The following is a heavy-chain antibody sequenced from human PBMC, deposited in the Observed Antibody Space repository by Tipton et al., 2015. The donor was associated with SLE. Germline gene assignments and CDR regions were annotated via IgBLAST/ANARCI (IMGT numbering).Heavy chain of an antibody. V-gene: IGHV3-33*01. CDR3: ARHGEVGAKGMDV. Sequence: SLRLSCAASGFTFRSYGMHWVRQAPGKGLEWVAVIWYDGSNKYYADSVKGRFTISRDNSKNTLYLQMNSLRAEDTAVYYCARHGEVGAKGMDVWGQGTTVTVSS. CDR1: GFTFRSYG. D-gene: IGHD1-26*01. J-gene: IGHJ6*02. CDR2: IWYDGSNK.